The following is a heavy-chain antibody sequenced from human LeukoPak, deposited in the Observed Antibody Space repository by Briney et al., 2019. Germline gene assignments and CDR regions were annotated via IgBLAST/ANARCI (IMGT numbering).Heavy chain of an antibody. CDR1: GLAFVKYG. V-gene: IGHV3-33*01. D-gene: IGHD3-22*01. CDR2: IWYDGSNK. CDR3: ARTRSSGYYYALDY. Sequence: PGWCRRLCCAASGLAFVKYGMHGVRQAPSKGLEWVAVIWYDGSNKYYADSVKGRFTISRDNSKNTLYLQMNSLRAEDTAVYYCARTRSSGYYYALDYWGQGTLVTVSS. J-gene: IGHJ4*02.